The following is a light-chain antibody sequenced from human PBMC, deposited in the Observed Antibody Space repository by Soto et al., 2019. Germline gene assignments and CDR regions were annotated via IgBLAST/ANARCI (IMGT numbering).Light chain of an antibody. V-gene: IGKV1-5*01. CDR2: AAS. CDR3: QQYYSYPRT. Sequence: IHLTQASSTLSASVGGRDARRGGESQSISSWLAWYQQKPGKAPKLLIYAASTLQSGVPSRFSGSGSGTDFTLPISCLQSEDFATYYCQQYYSYPRTFGQGTKVDIK. CDR1: QSISSW. J-gene: IGKJ1*01.